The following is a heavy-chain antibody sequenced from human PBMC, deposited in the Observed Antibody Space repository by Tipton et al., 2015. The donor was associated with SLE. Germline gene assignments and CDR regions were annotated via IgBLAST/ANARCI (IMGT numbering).Heavy chain of an antibody. V-gene: IGHV4-4*08. J-gene: IGHJ6*02. CDR3: ARDDPRYYYGMDV. CDR1: GGSISSYY. Sequence: TLSLTCAVSGGSISSYYWSWVRQPPGKGLEWIGHIYTSGSTNYNPSLKSRVTISVDTSKNQFSLKLSSVTAADTAVYYCARDDPRYYYGMDVWGQGTTVTVSS. CDR2: IYTSGST.